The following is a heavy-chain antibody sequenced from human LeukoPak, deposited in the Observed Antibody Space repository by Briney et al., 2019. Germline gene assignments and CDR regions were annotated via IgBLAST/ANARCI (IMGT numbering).Heavy chain of an antibody. CDR3: ASISHVWSGYYTAHFDY. Sequence: ASVKVSCKTSGYTFTDYYMHWVRQAPGQGLEWMGWINPNSGDTNYAQEFQGRVTMTRDTSITTAYMELSRLKSDDTAVYYCASISHVWSGYYTAHFDYWGQGTLVTVSS. J-gene: IGHJ4*02. CDR1: GYTFTDYY. V-gene: IGHV1-2*02. CDR2: INPNSGDT. D-gene: IGHD3-3*02.